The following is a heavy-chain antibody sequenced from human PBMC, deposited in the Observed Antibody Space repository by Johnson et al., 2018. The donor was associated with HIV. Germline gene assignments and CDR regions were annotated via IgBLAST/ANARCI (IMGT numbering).Heavy chain of an antibody. CDR2: IKQDGSEK. D-gene: IGHD6-19*01. V-gene: IGHV3-7*01. CDR3: ARERQGAAVGDGFDV. J-gene: IGHJ3*01. CDR1: GFTFSSYW. Sequence: EVQLVESGGGLVQPGGSLRLSCAASGFTFSSYWMSWVRQAPGKGLEWVANIKQDGSEKYYVDSVKGRFTISRDNAKNSLYLQMNSLRAEDSAVYYCARERQGAAVGDGFDVWGQGTMVTVSS.